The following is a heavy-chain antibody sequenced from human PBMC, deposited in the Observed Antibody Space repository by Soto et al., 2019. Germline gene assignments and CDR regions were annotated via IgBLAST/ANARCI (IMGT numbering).Heavy chain of an antibody. CDR1: GDSISNYY. CDR2: LYHSGST. Sequence: QVQLQESGPGLVQPSETLSLTCTVSGDSISNYYWNWVRRPPGQGLEWIGYLYHSGSTKYNPNLKSRVTISVDTSKNQFSLKLSSVTAADTAVYYCARSGDYSNYYYYYMDVWGRGTTVTVSS. CDR3: ARSGDYSNYYYYYMDV. V-gene: IGHV4-59*08. D-gene: IGHD4-4*01. J-gene: IGHJ6*03.